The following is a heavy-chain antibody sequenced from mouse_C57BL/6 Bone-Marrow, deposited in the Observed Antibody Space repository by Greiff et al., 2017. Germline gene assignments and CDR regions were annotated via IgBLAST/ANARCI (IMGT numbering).Heavy chain of an antibody. Sequence: VQLQQPGAELVKPGASVKMSCKASGYTFTSYWITWVKQRPGQGLEWIGDIYPGSGSTNYNEKFKSKATLTVDTSSSTAYMQLSSLTSEDAAVYYCARRGYYGSSYGYFDVWGTGTTVTGAS. J-gene: IGHJ1*03. CDR2: IYPGSGST. CDR1: GYTFTSYW. V-gene: IGHV1-55*01. CDR3: ARRGYYGSSYGYFDV. D-gene: IGHD1-1*01.